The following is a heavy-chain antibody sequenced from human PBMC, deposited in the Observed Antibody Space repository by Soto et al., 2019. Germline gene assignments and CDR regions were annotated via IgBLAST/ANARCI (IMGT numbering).Heavy chain of an antibody. J-gene: IGHJ4*02. V-gene: IGHV3-33*01. Sequence: GGSLRLSCAASGFTFSSYGMHWVRQAPGKGLEWVAVIWYDGSNKYYADSVKGRFTISRDNSKNTLYLQMNSLRAEDTAVYYCARDRGGDYYDTWGQGTLVTVSS. CDR1: GFTFSSYG. D-gene: IGHD3-22*01. CDR2: IWYDGSNK. CDR3: ARDRGGDYYDT.